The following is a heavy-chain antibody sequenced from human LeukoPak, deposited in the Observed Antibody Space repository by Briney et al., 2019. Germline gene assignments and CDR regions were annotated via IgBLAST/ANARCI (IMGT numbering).Heavy chain of an antibody. V-gene: IGHV3-30-3*01. D-gene: IGHD3-10*01. J-gene: IGHJ6*02. Sequence: GGSLRLSCAASGFSFNEYPMHWVRQAPGKGLEWVAIVSSTGNNKYYADSVRGRFTISRDNSKSTVYLQMNGLRDDDTAVYFCARDMVALVWFGESYGVDVWGQGTTVIVS. CDR3: ARDMVALVWFGESYGVDV. CDR1: GFSFNEYP. CDR2: VSSTGNNK.